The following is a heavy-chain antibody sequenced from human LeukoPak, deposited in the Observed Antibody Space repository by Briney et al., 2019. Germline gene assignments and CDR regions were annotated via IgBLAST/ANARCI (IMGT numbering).Heavy chain of an antibody. CDR3: AKDHGTAVAGFYY. D-gene: IGHD6-19*01. CDR1: GFTLSTYG. V-gene: IGHV3-23*01. J-gene: IGHJ4*02. Sequence: PGASLRLSCAASGFTLSTYGVSWVRQPPGKGLEWVSGITGTGGSTYYADSVKGRFTVSRDTSKNTLYLQMNNLRAEDTAIYYCAKDHGTAVAGFYYWGQGTLVTVSS. CDR2: ITGTGGST.